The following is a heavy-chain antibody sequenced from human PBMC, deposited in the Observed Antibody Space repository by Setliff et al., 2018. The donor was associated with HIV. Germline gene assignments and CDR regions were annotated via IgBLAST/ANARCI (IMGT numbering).Heavy chain of an antibody. CDR2: VNPNSGNT. CDR3: ARAGVGGIQLWYYYYYGMDV. CDR1: GYSFISYD. V-gene: IGHV1-8*01. Sequence: ASVKVSCKTSGYSFISYDISWVRQDTGQGLEWMGWVNPNSGNTDFAQKFQGRVTLTTDTSISTAYMELNSLRSDDTAVYYCARAGVGGIQLWYYYYYGMDVWGQGTTVTVSS. D-gene: IGHD5-18*01. J-gene: IGHJ6*02.